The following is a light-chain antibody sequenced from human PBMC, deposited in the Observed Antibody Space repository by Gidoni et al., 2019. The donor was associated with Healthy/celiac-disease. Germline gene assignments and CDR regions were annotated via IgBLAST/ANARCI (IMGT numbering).Light chain of an antibody. J-gene: IGKJ1*01. V-gene: IGKV3-15*01. CDR3: QQYNNWPPWT. CDR2: GAA. Sequence: IVMTQSPATLSVSPGERATLSCRASQRVSSDLAWYQQKPGQAPRHLIYGAATSATGIPARMSGSGAGTKYTLTISSLQYEDFAVNYCQQYNNWPPWTFGQGTKVEIK. CDR1: QRVSSD.